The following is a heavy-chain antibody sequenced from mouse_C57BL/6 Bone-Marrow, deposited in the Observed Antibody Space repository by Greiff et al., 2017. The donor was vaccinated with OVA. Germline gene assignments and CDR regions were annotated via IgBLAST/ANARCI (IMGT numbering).Heavy chain of an antibody. J-gene: IGHJ2*01. CDR2: IDPSDSYT. Sequence: VQLQQPGAELVMPGASVKLSCKASGYTFTSYWMHWVKQRPGQGLEWIGEIDPSDSYTNYNQKFKGKSTLTVDKSSSTAYMQLSSLTSEDSAVYCCARGIYYYGSSYLDYWGQGTTRTVSS. D-gene: IGHD1-1*01. CDR3: ARGIYYYGSSYLDY. CDR1: GYTFTSYW. V-gene: IGHV1-69*01.